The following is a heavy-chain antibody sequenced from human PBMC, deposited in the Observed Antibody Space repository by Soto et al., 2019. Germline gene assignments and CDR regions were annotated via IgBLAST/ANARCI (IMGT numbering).Heavy chain of an antibody. D-gene: IGHD2-15*01. CDR1: GGSISSYY. V-gene: IGHV4-59*01. J-gene: IGHJ4*02. Sequence: SETLSLTCTVSGGSISSYYWSWIRQPPGKGLEWIGYIYYSGSTNYNPSLKSRVTISVDTSKNQFYLKLSSVTAADTAVYYCARDREGGFDYWGQGTLVTVSS. CDR2: IYYSGST. CDR3: ARDREGGFDY.